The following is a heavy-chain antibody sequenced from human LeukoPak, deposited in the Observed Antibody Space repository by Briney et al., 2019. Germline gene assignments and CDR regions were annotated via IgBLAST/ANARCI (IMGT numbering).Heavy chain of an antibody. V-gene: IGHV1-69*04. J-gene: IGHJ3*02. CDR3: ARQNYVWGSYRPDDAFDI. CDR2: IIPILGIA. D-gene: IGHD3-16*02. CDR1: GGTFTSYA. Sequence: ASVKVSCKASGGTFTSYAISWVRHAPGQGLEWVGRIIPILGIANYAQKFQGRVTITADKSTSTAYMELSSLRSDDTAVYYCARQNYVWGSYRPDDAFDIWGQGTMVTVSS.